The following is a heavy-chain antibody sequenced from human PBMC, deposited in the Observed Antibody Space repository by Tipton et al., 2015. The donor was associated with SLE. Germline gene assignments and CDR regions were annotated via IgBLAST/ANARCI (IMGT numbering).Heavy chain of an antibody. Sequence: TLSLTCAVYGVSFSDYYWSWIRQPPGKGLEWIGEINHSGSTNYNPSLKSRVTISVDTSKNQFSLKLSSVTAADTAVYYCARTQYTFGGVIAPFDYWGQGTLVTVSS. CDR3: ARTQYTFGGVIAPFDY. J-gene: IGHJ4*02. CDR1: GVSFSDYY. V-gene: IGHV4-34*01. D-gene: IGHD3-16*02. CDR2: INHSGST.